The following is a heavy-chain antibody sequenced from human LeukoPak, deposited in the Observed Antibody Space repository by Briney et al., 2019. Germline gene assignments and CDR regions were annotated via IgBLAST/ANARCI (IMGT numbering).Heavy chain of an antibody. Sequence: ASVKVSCKASGYTFTGYYMHWVRQAPGQGLEWMGWINPNSGGTNYAQKFQGRGTMTRDTSISTAYMELSRLRSDDTAVYCCARDRVVRGRGPGDYWGQGTLVTVSS. CDR1: GYTFTGYY. V-gene: IGHV1-2*02. CDR3: ARDRVVRGRGPGDY. CDR2: INPNSGGT. D-gene: IGHD3-10*01. J-gene: IGHJ4*02.